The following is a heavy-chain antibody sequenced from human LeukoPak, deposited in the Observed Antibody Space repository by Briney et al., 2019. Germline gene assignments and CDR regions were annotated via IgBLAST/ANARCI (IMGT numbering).Heavy chain of an antibody. D-gene: IGHD3-10*01. CDR1: GFTFISYG. CDR3: AREGGSGSYLEY. J-gene: IGHJ4*02. Sequence: PGGSLRLSCAASGFTFISYGTHWVRQAPGKGLEGVAFIRYDGSNKYYADSVKGRFTISRDNSTNTLYLQMNSLRAEDTAVYYCAREGGSGSYLEYWGQGTLVTVSS. V-gene: IGHV3-30*02. CDR2: IRYDGSNK.